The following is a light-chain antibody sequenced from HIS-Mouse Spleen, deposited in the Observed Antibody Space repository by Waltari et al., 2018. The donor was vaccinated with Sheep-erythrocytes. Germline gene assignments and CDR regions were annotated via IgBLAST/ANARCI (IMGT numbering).Light chain of an antibody. CDR1: SSDVGGYNY. CDR3: CSYAGSYNHV. Sequence: QSALTQPRSVSGSPGQSVPIPCTCTSSDVGGYNYVSWYQQHPGKAPNLMIYDVSKRPSGVPDRFSGSKSGNTASLTISGLQAEDEADYYCCSYAGSYNHVFATGTKVTVL. V-gene: IGLV2-11*01. CDR2: DVS. J-gene: IGLJ1*01.